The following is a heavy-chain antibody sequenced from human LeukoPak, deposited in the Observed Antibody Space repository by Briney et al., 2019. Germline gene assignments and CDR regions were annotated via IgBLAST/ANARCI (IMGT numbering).Heavy chain of an antibody. J-gene: IGHJ4*02. D-gene: IGHD1-14*01. Sequence: GGSLRLSCAASGFTFDDYAMRWVRQAPGKGLEWVSGISWNSGSIGYADSVKGRFTISRDNAKNSLYLQMNSLRAEDTALYYCAKERRNRLDYWGQGTLVTVSS. CDR1: GFTFDDYA. CDR3: AKERRNRLDY. V-gene: IGHV3-9*01. CDR2: ISWNSGSI.